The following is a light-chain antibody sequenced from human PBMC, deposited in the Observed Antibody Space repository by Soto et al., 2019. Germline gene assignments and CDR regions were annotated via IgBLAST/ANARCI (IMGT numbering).Light chain of an antibody. Sequence: EIVMTQSPATLSVSPGERATLSCRASQSVSSNLAWYQQKPGQAPRLLIYGASTRATGIPARFSGSGSVTEFTLTISSLQSEDFAGYYCQQYKNWPPYTFGQGTKLEIK. CDR3: QQYKNWPPYT. CDR1: QSVSSN. V-gene: IGKV3-15*01. CDR2: GAS. J-gene: IGKJ2*01.